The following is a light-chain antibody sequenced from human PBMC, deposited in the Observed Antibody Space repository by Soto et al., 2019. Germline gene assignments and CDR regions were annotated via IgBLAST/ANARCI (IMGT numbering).Light chain of an antibody. Sequence: QSALTQPASVSGSPGQSITIPCTGTSSDVGGYSFVSWYQQYPGKAPKLMIFEVSNRPSGVSNRFSGSKSGNTASPTISGLQAEDEADYYCTSYTTSSTWVFGGGTKVTVL. CDR3: TSYTTSSTWV. V-gene: IGLV2-14*01. CDR1: SSDVGGYSF. CDR2: EVS. J-gene: IGLJ3*02.